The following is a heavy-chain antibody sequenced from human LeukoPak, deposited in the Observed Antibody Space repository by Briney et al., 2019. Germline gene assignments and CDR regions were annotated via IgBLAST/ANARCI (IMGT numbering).Heavy chain of an antibody. Sequence: PSQTLSLTCRVSGGSMNSGNYYWSWIRQHPGRGLEWIGYIYSSGTTYYNPSLKSRVTISVDTSKNQFSLILSSVTAADTAVYYCASSAATYYSYFYYYMDVWGKGTTVTVSS. V-gene: IGHV4-31*03. J-gene: IGHJ6*03. CDR3: ASSAATYYSYFYYYMDV. D-gene: IGHD6-25*01. CDR2: IYSSGTT. CDR1: GGSMNSGNYY.